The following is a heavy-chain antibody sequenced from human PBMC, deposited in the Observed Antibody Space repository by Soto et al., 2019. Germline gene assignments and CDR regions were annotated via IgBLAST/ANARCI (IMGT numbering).Heavy chain of an antibody. Sequence: PGGSLRLSCSVAGFTVSDSMSWVRQAPGKGLECVSFIHSDGSTHYTDSVRGRFTISRDNSKNTLYLQMDRLRVDDTAVYFCARDAIGPFDYWGQGTLVTVSS. CDR3: ARDAIGPFDY. J-gene: IGHJ4*02. V-gene: IGHV3-53*01. CDR2: IHSDGST. CDR1: GFTVSDS.